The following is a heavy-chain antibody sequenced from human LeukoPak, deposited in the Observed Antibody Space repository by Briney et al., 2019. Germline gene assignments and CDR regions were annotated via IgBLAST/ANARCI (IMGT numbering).Heavy chain of an antibody. CDR2: IKPNSGGT. V-gene: IGHV1-2*02. Sequence: ASVKVSCKASESAFAASSIHWARLAPGQGLEWMGWIKPNSGGTNYAQKFQGRVAMTRDTSIRTAYMELSGLRSDDAAVYYCAKIGSSSSLTELDYWGQGTLVTVSS. J-gene: IGHJ4*02. CDR1: ESAFAASS. D-gene: IGHD6-6*01. CDR3: AKIGSSSSLTELDY.